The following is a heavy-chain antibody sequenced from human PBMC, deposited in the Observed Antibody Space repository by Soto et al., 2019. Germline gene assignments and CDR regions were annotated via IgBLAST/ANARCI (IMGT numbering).Heavy chain of an antibody. V-gene: IGHV3-72*01. Sequence: GGSLRLSCAASGFTFSSYAMHWVRQAPGKGLEWVGRARNKANSYTTEYAASVKGRCTISRDDSKNSAYLQMNSLSTEDTAVYYCVIVDKQLGTTLFDHWGQGILVPVSS. D-gene: IGHD1-26*01. CDR1: GFTFSSYA. CDR3: VIVDKQLGTTLFDH. J-gene: IGHJ4*02. CDR2: ARNKANSYTT.